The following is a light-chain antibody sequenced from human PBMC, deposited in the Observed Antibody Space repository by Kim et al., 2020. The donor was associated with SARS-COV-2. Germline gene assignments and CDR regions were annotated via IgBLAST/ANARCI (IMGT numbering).Light chain of an antibody. J-gene: IGKJ2*01. CDR1: QSVSNNQ. V-gene: IGKV3-20*01. CDR2: RAY. CDR3: QQYGDSPYT. Sequence: EIVLTQSPGTLSLSPGERATLSCRASQSVSNNQVAWYQHKPPQAPRLLIYRAYTRATGIPDRFSGSESGTDFTLTIGRLGPEDFTVYYCQQYGDSPYTFGQGTKLEI.